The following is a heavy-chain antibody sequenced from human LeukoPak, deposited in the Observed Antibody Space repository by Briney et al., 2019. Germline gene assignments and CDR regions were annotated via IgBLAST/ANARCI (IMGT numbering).Heavy chain of an antibody. J-gene: IGHJ4*02. D-gene: IGHD3-16*01. V-gene: IGHV4-30-4*08. CDR2: IYYSGSS. CDR1: GGSISSGDYY. CDR3: ARRNDPYYFDY. Sequence: SETLSLTCTVSGGSISSGDYYWSWIRQPPGKGLEWIGYIYYSGSSFYNPSLKSRLTISVDTSKNHFSLNLSSVTAADTAVYYCARRNDPYYFDYWGQGTLVTVSS.